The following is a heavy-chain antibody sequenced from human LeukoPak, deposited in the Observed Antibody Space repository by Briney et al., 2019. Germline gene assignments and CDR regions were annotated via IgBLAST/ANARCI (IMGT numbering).Heavy chain of an antibody. J-gene: IGHJ4*02. CDR2: FDSENNKM. CDR3: ATDRVYRSSGRSWGFFDY. Sequence: ASVKVPCKISGYSLSDLSIHWVREAPGEGLEWMGGFDSENNKMVYSQKFQGRVTMTEDTSADTAYMQLTSLSCEDTAVYFCATDRVYRSSGRSWGFFDYWGQGTLVIVSS. D-gene: IGHD6-19*01. CDR1: GYSLSDLS. V-gene: IGHV1-24*01.